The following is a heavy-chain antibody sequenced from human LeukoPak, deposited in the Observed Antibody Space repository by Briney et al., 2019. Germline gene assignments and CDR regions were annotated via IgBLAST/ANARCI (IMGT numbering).Heavy chain of an antibody. CDR2: IYYGGST. V-gene: IGHV4-59*01. J-gene: IGHJ4*02. CDR1: GGSISNNF. Sequence: SETLSLTCTVSGGSISNNFWSWIRQPPGKGLEWIGYIYYGGSTNYNPSLKSRVTISVDASKNQFSLKLSSVTAADTAVYYCAREGERWQQPDYWGQGTLVTVSS. CDR3: AREGERWQQPDY. D-gene: IGHD5-24*01.